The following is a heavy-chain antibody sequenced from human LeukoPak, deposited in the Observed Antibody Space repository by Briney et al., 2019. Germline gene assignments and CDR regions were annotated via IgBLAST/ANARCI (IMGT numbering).Heavy chain of an antibody. CDR1: GGTFIIYA. Sequence: SVKVSCKASGGTFIIYAISWVRQAPGQGLEWMGRIIPIFGIANYAQKFQGRVTITADKSTSTAYMELSSLRSEDTAVYYCARDSDTVTREYYFDYWGQGTLVTVSS. J-gene: IGHJ4*02. CDR3: ARDSDTVTREYYFDY. CDR2: IIPIFGIA. D-gene: IGHD4-11*01. V-gene: IGHV1-69*10.